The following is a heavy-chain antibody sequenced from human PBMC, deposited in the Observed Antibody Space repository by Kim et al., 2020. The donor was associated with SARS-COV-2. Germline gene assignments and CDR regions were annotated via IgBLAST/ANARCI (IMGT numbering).Heavy chain of an antibody. D-gene: IGHD3-22*01. J-gene: IGHJ4*02. CDR2: ISYDGSNK. V-gene: IGHV3-30-3*01. Sequence: GGSLRLSCAASGFTFSSYAMHWVRQAPGKGLEWVAVISYDGSNKYYADSVKGRFTISRDNSKNTLYLQMNSLRAEDTAVYYCARDRIRITMIVPAHQYYFDYWGQGTLVTVSS. CDR3: ARDRIRITMIVPAHQYYFDY. CDR1: GFTFSSYA.